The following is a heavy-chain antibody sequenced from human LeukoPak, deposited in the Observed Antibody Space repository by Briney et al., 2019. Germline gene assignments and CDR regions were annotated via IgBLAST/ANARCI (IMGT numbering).Heavy chain of an antibody. CDR2: ISSSSSYI. V-gene: IGHV3-21*01. D-gene: IGHD4-17*01. CDR3: ARAEDYGDYVHYYYMDV. Sequence: GGSLRLSCAASGFTFSSYSMNWVRQAPGKGLEWVSSISSSSSYIYYADSVKGRFTISRDNAKNSLYLQMNSLRAEDTAVYYCARAEDYGDYVHYYYMDVWGKGTTVTVSS. J-gene: IGHJ6*03. CDR1: GFTFSSYS.